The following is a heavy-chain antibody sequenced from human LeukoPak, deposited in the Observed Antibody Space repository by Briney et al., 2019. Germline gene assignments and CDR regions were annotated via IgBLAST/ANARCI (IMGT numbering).Heavy chain of an antibody. CDR3: ARDVSGYALFDY. CDR1: GGSFSGYY. V-gene: IGHV4-34*09. CDR2: INHSGST. J-gene: IGHJ4*02. D-gene: IGHD5-12*01. Sequence: SETLSLTCAVYGGSFSGYYWSWIRPPPGKGLWWIGEINHSGSTNYTPSLKSLVTISVDTTKNQSSLKLNSVTAADTAVYYCARDVSGYALFDYWGQGTLVTVSS.